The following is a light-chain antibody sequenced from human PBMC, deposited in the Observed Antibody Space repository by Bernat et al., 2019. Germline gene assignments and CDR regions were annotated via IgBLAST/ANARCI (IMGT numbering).Light chain of an antibody. Sequence: EIVLTQSPGTLSLSPGERATLSCRASQSVSSNYLAWYRHKPGQAPRLLMYDASSRASGIPDRFSGSGSGTDFPLTISRLEPADFAVYYCQQYGSSPYTFGQGTKLEIK. CDR2: DAS. V-gene: IGKV3-20*01. CDR1: QSVSSNY. J-gene: IGKJ2*01. CDR3: QQYGSSPYT.